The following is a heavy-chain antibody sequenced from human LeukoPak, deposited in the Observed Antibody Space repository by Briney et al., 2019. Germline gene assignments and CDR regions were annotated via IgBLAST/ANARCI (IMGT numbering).Heavy chain of an antibody. J-gene: IGHJ5*02. V-gene: IGHV4-39*01. CDR1: GGSISSSSYY. Sequence: PSETLSLTCTVSGGSISSSSYYWGWIRQPPGKGLEWIGSIYYSGSTYYNPSLKSRVTISVDTSKNQFSLKLSSVTAADTAVYYCARHFVVGDIVVVPAALNWFDPWGQGTLVTVSP. CDR3: ARHFVVGDIVVVPAALNWFDP. CDR2: IYYSGST. D-gene: IGHD2-2*01.